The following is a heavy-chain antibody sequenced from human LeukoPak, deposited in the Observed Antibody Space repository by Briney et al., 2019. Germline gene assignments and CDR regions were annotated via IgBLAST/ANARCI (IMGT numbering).Heavy chain of an antibody. CDR1: GGSFSGYY. J-gene: IGHJ4*02. D-gene: IGHD6-13*01. CDR2: INHSGST. V-gene: IGHV4-34*01. CDR3: ARGSSSWPDY. Sequence: SETLSLTCAVYGGSFSGYYWSWIRQPPGKGLEWIGEINHSGSTNYNPSLKSRVTISVDTSKNQFSLKLSSVTAADTAVYYCARGSSSWPDYWGQGTLVTVSS.